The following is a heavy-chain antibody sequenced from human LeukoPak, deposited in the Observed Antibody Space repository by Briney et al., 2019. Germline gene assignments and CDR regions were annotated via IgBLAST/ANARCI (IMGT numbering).Heavy chain of an antibody. Sequence: GGSLRPSCAASGFTVSSNHMSWVRQAPGKGLEWVSIIYSGGSTYYADSVKGRFTISRDNSKNTLYLQMNGLRAEDTAVYYCARDALHTAHFDYWGQGTLVTVSS. CDR2: IYSGGST. CDR3: ARDALHTAHFDY. V-gene: IGHV3-66*01. D-gene: IGHD5-18*01. J-gene: IGHJ4*02. CDR1: GFTVSSNH.